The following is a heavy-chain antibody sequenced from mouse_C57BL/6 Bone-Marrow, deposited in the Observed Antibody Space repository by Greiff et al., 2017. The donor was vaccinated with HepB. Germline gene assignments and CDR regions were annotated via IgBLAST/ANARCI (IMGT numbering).Heavy chain of an antibody. Sequence: QVQLKESGAELARPGASVKLSCKASGYTFTSYGISWVKQRTGQGLEWIGEIYPRSGNTYYNEKFKGKATLTADKSSSTAYMELRRLTSEDSAVYFGAREGGLVDPHYFDYWGQGTSLTVAS. V-gene: IGHV1-81*01. CDR3: AREGGLVDPHYFDY. CDR2: IYPRSGNT. D-gene: IGHD6-2*01. CDR1: GYTFTSYG. J-gene: IGHJ2*02.